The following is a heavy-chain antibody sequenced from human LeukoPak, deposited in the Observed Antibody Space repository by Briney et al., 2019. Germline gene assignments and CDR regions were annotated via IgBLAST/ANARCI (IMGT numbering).Heavy chain of an antibody. CDR3: ARGVSGTLSGLYGMGV. V-gene: IGHV3-7*02. J-gene: IGHJ6*02. CDR2: IKQDGTEK. CDR1: GLTFSGYS. Sequence: PGGSLRLSCEASGLTFSGYSMNWVRQAPGEGLEWVANIKQDGTEKYYMDSVKGRFSISRDNAKNTLYLQMNSLRAEDTALYYCARGVSGTLSGLYGMGVWGQGTTVTVSS. D-gene: IGHD1-7*01.